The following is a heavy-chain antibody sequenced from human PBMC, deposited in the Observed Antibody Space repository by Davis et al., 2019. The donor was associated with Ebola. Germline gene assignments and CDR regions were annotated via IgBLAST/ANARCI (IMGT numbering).Heavy chain of an antibody. V-gene: IGHV3-21*01. Sequence: GESLKISCAASGFTFSSYSMNWVRQAPGKGLEWVSSISSSSSYIYYADSVKGRFTISRDNAKNSLYLQMNSLRAEDTAVYYYARVQGVYSSSYYFDYWGQGTLVTVSS. CDR3: ARVQGVYSSSYYFDY. J-gene: IGHJ4*02. D-gene: IGHD6-6*01. CDR1: GFTFSSYS. CDR2: ISSSSSYI.